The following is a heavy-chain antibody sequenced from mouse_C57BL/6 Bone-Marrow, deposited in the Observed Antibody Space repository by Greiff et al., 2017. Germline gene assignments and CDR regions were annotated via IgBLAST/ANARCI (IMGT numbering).Heavy chain of an antibody. V-gene: IGHV1-85*01. D-gene: IGHD1-1*01. CDR1: GYTFTSYD. CDR2: IYPRDGST. Sequence: VQLQQSGPELVKPGASVKLSCKASGYTFTSYDINWVKQRPGQGLEWIGWIYPRDGSTKYNEKFKGKATLTVDTSSSTAYMELHRLTSEDSAVYFCARLEFDGSSGNWYVDVWGTGTTDTVSS. J-gene: IGHJ1*03. CDR3: ARLEFDGSSGNWYVDV.